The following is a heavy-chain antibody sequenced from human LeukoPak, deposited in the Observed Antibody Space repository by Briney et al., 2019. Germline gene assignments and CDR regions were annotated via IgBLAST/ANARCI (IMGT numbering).Heavy chain of an antibody. D-gene: IGHD6-13*01. CDR1: GLTFTDFW. J-gene: IGHJ4*02. V-gene: IGHV3-7*01. CDR2: INPDGNEK. Sequence: PGGSLRLSCAASGLTFTDFWMNCVRLAPGGGLEWLANINPDGNEKYYVDSVKGRFAMSRDNAKNEVYLEMNSLRAEDTGVYYCSGRDSSRSPRAYWGQGTLVSVSS. CDR3: SGRDSSRSPRAY.